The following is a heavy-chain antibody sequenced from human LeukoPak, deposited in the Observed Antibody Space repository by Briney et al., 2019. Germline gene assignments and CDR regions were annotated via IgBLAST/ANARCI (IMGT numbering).Heavy chain of an antibody. J-gene: IGHJ4*02. Sequence: PGGSLRLSCAASGFTFSSYAMSWVRQAPGKGLEWVSAISGSGGSTYYADSVKGRLTISRDNSKNTLYLQMNSLRAEDTAVCYCAKGPDYGELYYFDYWGQGTLVTVSS. CDR2: ISGSGGST. CDR3: AKGPDYGELYYFDY. V-gene: IGHV3-23*01. D-gene: IGHD4-17*01. CDR1: GFTFSSYA.